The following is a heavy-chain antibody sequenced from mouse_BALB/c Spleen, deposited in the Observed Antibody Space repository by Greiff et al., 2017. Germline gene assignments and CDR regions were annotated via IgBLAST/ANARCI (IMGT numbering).Heavy chain of an antibody. Sequence: EVKLMESGGGLVKPGGSLKLSCAASGFAFSSYDMSWVRQTPEKRLEWVAYISSGGGSTYYPDTVKGRFTISRDNAKNTLYLQMSSLKSEDTAMYYCARHTQGNYFDYWGQGTTLTVSS. V-gene: IGHV5-12-1*01. CDR2: ISSGGGST. D-gene: IGHD6-1*01. CDR1: GFAFSSYD. CDR3: ARHTQGNYFDY. J-gene: IGHJ2*01.